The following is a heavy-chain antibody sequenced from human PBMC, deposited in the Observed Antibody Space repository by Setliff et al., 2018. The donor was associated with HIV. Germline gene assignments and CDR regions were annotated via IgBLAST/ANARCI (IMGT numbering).Heavy chain of an antibody. V-gene: IGHV1-69*10. Sequence: ASVKVSCKASGYTFTTYGFNWVRQAPGQGLEWMGGIIPILGVANYAQKFQGRVTITADKSTTTAYMELSSLRSEDTAVYYCARVFWYGLPQIYYYMDVWGKGTTVTVSS. CDR2: IIPILGVA. CDR3: ARVFWYGLPQIYYYMDV. D-gene: IGHD2-8*02. J-gene: IGHJ6*03. CDR1: GYTFTTYG.